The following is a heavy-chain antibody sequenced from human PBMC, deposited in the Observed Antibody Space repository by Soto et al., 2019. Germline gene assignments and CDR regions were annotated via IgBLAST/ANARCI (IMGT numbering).Heavy chain of an antibody. CDR3: VRPNFGVLTHFEY. Sequence: PSETLSLTCAVSGVSLTSGNWWTWVRQSPQRGLEYIGEIFHDGTANYYPSFERRVAMSVDTSRNQFSLKLTSVTASDSAMYYCVRPNFGVLTHFEYWGQGTLVTVSS. CDR1: GVSLTSGNW. J-gene: IGHJ4*02. V-gene: IGHV4-4*02. D-gene: IGHD3-16*01. CDR2: IFHDGTA.